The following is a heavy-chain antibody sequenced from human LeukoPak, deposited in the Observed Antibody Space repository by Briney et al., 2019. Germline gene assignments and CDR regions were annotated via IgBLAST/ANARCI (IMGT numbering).Heavy chain of an antibody. CDR3: ARYGGYYDSSGSYDAFDI. J-gene: IGHJ3*02. CDR1: GFTVSSNY. CDR2: SYSGGST. V-gene: IGHV3-66*01. Sequence: GGSLRLSCAASGFTVSSNYMSWVRQAPGKGLECVSVSYSGGSTYYADSVKGRFTISRDNSKNTLYLQMNSLRAEDTAVYYCARYGGYYDSSGSYDAFDIWGQGTMVTVSS. D-gene: IGHD3-22*01.